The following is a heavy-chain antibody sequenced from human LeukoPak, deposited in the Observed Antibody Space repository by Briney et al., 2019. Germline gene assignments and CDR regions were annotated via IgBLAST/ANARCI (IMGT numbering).Heavy chain of an antibody. CDR3: ARVNRVRVPGGAGYYYYMEV. Sequence: LETLSLTCTVSGGSISTYYWSWIRQPPGKGLEWIGYIYYSGSTDYNPSLKSRVTISVDTSKNQFSLKLSSVTAADTAVYYCARVNRVRVPGGAGYYYYMEVWGKGTTVTVSS. CDR2: IYYSGST. D-gene: IGHD2-8*02. V-gene: IGHV4-59*01. CDR1: GGSISTYY. J-gene: IGHJ6*03.